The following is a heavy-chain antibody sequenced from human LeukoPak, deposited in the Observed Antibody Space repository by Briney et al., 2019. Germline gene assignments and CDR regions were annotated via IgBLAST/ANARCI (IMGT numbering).Heavy chain of an antibody. Sequence: GGSLRLSCAASGFTFSSYAMHWVRQAPGKGLEWVAVISYDGSNKYYADSVKGRFTISRDNSKNTLYLQMNSLRAEDTAVYYCAGEASGGLIFDYWGQGTLVTVSS. CDR3: AGEASGGLIFDY. CDR1: GFTFSSYA. D-gene: IGHD2-15*01. J-gene: IGHJ4*02. CDR2: ISYDGSNK. V-gene: IGHV3-30-3*01.